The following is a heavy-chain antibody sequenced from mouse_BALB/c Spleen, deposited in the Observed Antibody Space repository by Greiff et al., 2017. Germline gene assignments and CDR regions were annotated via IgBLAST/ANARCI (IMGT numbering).Heavy chain of an antibody. CDR1: GFSLTSYG. CDR2: IWAGGST. V-gene: IGHV2-9*02. Sequence: VKLQESGPGLVAPSQSLSITCTVSGFSLTSYGVHWVRQPPGKGLEWLGVIWAGGSTNYNSALMSRLSISKNNSKSQVFLKMNSLQTDDTAMYYCARKYGNPAWFAYWGQGTLVTVSA. D-gene: IGHD2-10*02. J-gene: IGHJ3*01. CDR3: ARKYGNPAWFAY.